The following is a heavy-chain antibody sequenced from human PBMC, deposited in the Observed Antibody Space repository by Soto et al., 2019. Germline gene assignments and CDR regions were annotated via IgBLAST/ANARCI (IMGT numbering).Heavy chain of an antibody. J-gene: IGHJ4*02. V-gene: IGHV3-23*01. CDR3: RAYDSSGYFVNIDY. D-gene: IGHD3-22*01. CDR1: GFTFSSYA. Sequence: GGSLRLSCAASGFTFSSYAMSWVRQAPGKGLEWVSAISGSGGSTYYADSVKGRFTISRDNSKNTLYLQMNSLRAEDTAVYYCRAYDSSGYFVNIDYWGQGTLVTVSS. CDR2: ISGSGGST.